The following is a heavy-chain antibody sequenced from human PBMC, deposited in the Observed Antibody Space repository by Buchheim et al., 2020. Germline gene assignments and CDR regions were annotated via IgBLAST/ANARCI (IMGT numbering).Heavy chain of an antibody. J-gene: IGHJ6*02. CDR3: AKDLGYYGSGRGMDV. CDR1: GFTFSSHG. D-gene: IGHD3-10*01. CDR2: ISSDGSNK. V-gene: IGHV3-30*18. Sequence: QVQLVESGGGVVQSGRSLRLSCAASGFTFSSHGMHWVRQAPGKGLEWVAVISSDGSNKYYIDSVKGRFTISRDTSKNTLYLQMSSLRVEDTAVYYCAKDLGYYGSGRGMDVWGQGTT.